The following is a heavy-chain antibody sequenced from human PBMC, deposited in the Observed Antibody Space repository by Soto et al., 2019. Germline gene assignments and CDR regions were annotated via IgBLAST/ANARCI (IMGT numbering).Heavy chain of an antibody. CDR2: INPAGTIT. J-gene: IGHJ5*02. Sequence: MQMVESGGGSVQPGGSLRLSCAASGFPFSHYWMHWVRQTPGKGLVWVSRINPAGTITNYADSVEGRFTISRDNADSALFLPMNSVSAEDTATYYCTSATSGLRDTWGQGTLVTVSS. V-gene: IGHV3-74*01. CDR3: TSATSGLRDT. D-gene: IGHD1-1*01. CDR1: GFPFSHYW.